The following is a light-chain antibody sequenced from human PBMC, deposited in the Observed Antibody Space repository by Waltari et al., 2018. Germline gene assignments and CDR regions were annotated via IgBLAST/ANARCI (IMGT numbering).Light chain of an antibody. CDR2: AAS. CDR3: QQSYTTPPT. J-gene: IGKJ1*01. V-gene: IGKV1-39*01. Sequence: DIQMTQSPSSLSASVGDRVTITCRASQSVSNNLNWFQQKPGKAPKLLIYAASSVQSGGPSLFSGSGSGTDFTLTISSLQLEDFATYYCQQSYTTPPTFGQGTKVEIK. CDR1: QSVSNN.